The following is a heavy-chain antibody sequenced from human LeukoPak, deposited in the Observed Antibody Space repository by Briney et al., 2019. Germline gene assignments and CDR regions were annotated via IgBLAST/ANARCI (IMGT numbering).Heavy chain of an antibody. D-gene: IGHD2-8*01. CDR3: ALAPNSNWFDF. Sequence: SSETLSLTCTVSGDSTSNFYWNWIRQTPGKGLEWIGNIHYSGSSVYNPSLKSRGTISIDTSRRQFFLKLNSVTAADTAVYFCALAPNSNWFDFWGPGTLVTVSS. CDR1: GDSTSNFY. CDR2: IHYSGSS. V-gene: IGHV4-59*03. J-gene: IGHJ5*01.